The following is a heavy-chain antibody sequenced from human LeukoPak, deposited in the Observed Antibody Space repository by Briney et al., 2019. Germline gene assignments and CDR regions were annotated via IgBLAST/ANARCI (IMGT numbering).Heavy chain of an antibody. J-gene: IGHJ3*02. Sequence: GGSLRLSCAASGFTFSSYEMKWVRQAPGKGLEWVSYISSSGSTIYYADSVKGRFTISRDNAKNSLYLQMNSLRAEDTAVYYCARGVNDAFDIWGQGTMVTVSS. CDR3: ARGVNDAFDI. V-gene: IGHV3-48*03. CDR2: ISSSGSTI. CDR1: GFTFSSYE.